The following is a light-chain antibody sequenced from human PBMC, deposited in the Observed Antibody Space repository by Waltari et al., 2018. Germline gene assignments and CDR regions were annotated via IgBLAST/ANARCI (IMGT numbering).Light chain of an antibody. Sequence: EIVMTQSPATLSVSPGERATLSCRASQSVSSNLAWYQQKPGQAPRLLFFGASTRATGIPARFSGSASGTEFTLTISSLQSEDFVVYYCQQYNNWPRTFGQGTKVEIK. V-gene: IGKV3-15*01. CDR1: QSVSSN. CDR3: QQYNNWPRT. CDR2: GAS. J-gene: IGKJ1*01.